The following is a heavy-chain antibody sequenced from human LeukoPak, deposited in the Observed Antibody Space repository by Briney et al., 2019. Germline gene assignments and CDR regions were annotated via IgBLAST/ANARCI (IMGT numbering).Heavy chain of an antibody. J-gene: IGHJ3*02. V-gene: IGHV1-18*04. CDR3: ARDRGYCSGGSCFDAFDI. Sequence: ASVKVSCKASGYTFTSYGISWVRQAPGQGLEWMGWISAYNGNTNYAQKLQGRVTMTTDTSTSTAYMELSRLRSDDTAVYYCARDRGYCSGGSCFDAFDIWGQGTMVTVSS. CDR2: ISAYNGNT. CDR1: GYTFTSYG. D-gene: IGHD2-15*01.